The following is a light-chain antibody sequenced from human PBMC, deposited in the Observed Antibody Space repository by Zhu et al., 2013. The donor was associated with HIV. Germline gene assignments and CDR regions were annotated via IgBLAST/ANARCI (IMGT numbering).Light chain of an antibody. CDR1: QSISSY. J-gene: IGKJ1*01. CDR3: QQYGSSPWT. CDR2: GAS. V-gene: IGKV3-20*01. Sequence: EIVMTQSPATLSVSPGERATLSCRASQSISSYLAWYQQKPGQAPRLLIYGASSRATGIPDRFSGSGSGTDFTLTISRLEPEDFAVYYCQQYGSSPWTFGQGTKVEMK.